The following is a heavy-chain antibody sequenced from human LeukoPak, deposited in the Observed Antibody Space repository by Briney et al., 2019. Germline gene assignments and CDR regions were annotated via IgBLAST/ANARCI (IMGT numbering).Heavy chain of an antibody. Sequence: ASVKVSCKASGYTFTSYGISWVRQAPGKGLEWMGGFDPEDGETIYAQKFQGRVTMTEDTSTDTAYMELSSLRSEDTAVYYCATDPTAAGGYWGQGTLVTVSS. CDR2: FDPEDGET. CDR1: GYTFTSYG. J-gene: IGHJ4*02. CDR3: ATDPTAAGGY. V-gene: IGHV1-24*01. D-gene: IGHD6-13*01.